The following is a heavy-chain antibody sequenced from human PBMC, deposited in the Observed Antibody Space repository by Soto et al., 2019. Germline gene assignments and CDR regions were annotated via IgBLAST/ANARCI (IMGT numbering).Heavy chain of an antibody. V-gene: IGHV3-74*01. D-gene: IGHD3-10*01. CDR1: EFTFRNYW. J-gene: IGHJ4*02. Sequence: PGGAMRPSFGASEFTFRNYWLPWFRQAPGEGLVWVSRINGDGSITRFADSEKGRFTISRDNAKNTLYLQMNSLRVDDTAVYYCARVGGGSGNFDYWGQGTLVTVSS. CDR3: ARVGGGSGNFDY. CDR2: INGDGSIT.